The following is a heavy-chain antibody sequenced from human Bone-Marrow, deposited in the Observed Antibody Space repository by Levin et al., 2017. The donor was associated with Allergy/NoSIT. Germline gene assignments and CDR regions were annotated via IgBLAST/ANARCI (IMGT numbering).Heavy chain of an antibody. D-gene: IGHD5-18*01. Sequence: GGSLRLSCAASGFTFDDYTMHWVRQAPGKGLEWVSLISWDGGSTYYADSVKGRFTISRDNSKNSLYLQMNSLRTEDTALYYCAKDRYSYMVRDYYYYGMDVWGQGTTVTVSS. CDR3: AKDRYSYMVRDYYYYGMDV. V-gene: IGHV3-43*01. CDR1: GFTFDDYT. J-gene: IGHJ6*02. CDR2: ISWDGGST.